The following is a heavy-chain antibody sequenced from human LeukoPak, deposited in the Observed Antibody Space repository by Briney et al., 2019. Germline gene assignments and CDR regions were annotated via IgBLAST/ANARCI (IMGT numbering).Heavy chain of an antibody. J-gene: IGHJ4*02. CDR1: GGSISSSSYY. V-gene: IGHV4-39*07. D-gene: IGHD3-10*01. CDR3: ARGVWEESLLWFGELVL. CDR2: IYYSGST. Sequence: SSDTLSLTCTVSGGSISSSSYYWGWIRQPPGKGLEWIGSIYYSGSTYYNPSLKSRVTISVDTSQNQFSLKLSSVTAADTAVYYCARGVWEESLLWFGELVLWGQGTLVTVSS.